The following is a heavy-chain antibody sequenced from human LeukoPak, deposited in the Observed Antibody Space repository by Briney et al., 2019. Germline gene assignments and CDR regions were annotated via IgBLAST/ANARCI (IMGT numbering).Heavy chain of an antibody. CDR2: ISGSGGST. Sequence: GGSLRLSCAASGFTFSSYAMSWVRQAPGKGLEWVSGISGSGGSTYYADSVKGRFTISRDNSKNTLHLHMNSLRAEDTAVYYCAKSPTVDAAFDIWGQGTMVTVSS. D-gene: IGHD4-17*01. CDR1: GFTFSSYA. V-gene: IGHV3-23*01. J-gene: IGHJ3*02. CDR3: AKSPTVDAAFDI.